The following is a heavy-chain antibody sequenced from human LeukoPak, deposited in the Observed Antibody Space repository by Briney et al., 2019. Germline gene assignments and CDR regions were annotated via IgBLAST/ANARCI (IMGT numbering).Heavy chain of an antibody. J-gene: IGHJ5*02. CDR3: ARGGRYDYVWGSYRVLWFDP. V-gene: IGHV1-46*01. CDR1: GYTFTSYY. D-gene: IGHD3-16*02. CDR2: INPSGGST. Sequence: ASVKVSCKASGYTFTSYYMHWVRQAPGQGLEWMGIINPSGGSTSYAQKFQGRVTMTRNTSISTAYMELSSLRSEDTAVYYCARGGRYDYVWGSYRVLWFDPWGQGTLVTVSS.